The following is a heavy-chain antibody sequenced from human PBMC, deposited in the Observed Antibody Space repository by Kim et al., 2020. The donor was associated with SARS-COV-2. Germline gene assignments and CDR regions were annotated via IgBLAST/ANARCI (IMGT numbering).Heavy chain of an antibody. CDR3: AKGGYSGYDRSRSDY. CDR1: GFTFSSYA. Sequence: GGSLRLSCAASGFTFSSYAMHWVRQAPGKGLDWVAVISYDGSNKYYADSVRGRFSISRDNSKNTLYLQMNSLRAEDTAVYYCAKGGYSGYDRSRSDYWGQGTLVTVSS. V-gene: IGHV3-30-3*01. J-gene: IGHJ4*02. D-gene: IGHD5-12*01. CDR2: ISYDGSNK.